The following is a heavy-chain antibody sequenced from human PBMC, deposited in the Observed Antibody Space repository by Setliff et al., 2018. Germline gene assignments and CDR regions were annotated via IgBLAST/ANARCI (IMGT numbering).Heavy chain of an antibody. CDR1: GYTFTSYG. J-gene: IGHJ4*02. V-gene: IGHV1-69*13. Sequence: SVKVSCKASGYTFTSYGISWVRQAPGQGLEWMGWIIPIFGTANYAQKFQGRVTITADESTSTAYMELSSLRSEDTAVYYCARDLEMATPLTYWGQGTLVTVSS. D-gene: IGHD5-12*01. CDR2: IIPIFGTA. CDR3: ARDLEMATPLTY.